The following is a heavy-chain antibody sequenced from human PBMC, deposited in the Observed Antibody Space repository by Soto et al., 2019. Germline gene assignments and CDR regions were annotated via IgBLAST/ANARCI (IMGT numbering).Heavy chain of an antibody. Sequence: GESLKISCNGSGYSFSGYWIGWVRQMPGKGLGWMGIFYPGDSDIRYRPSFQAKVTISADKSISTAYLQWSSLKASDTAMDYCASLPSIFGVVHDAFDMWGQGTMVTVSS. CDR3: ASLPSIFGVVHDAFDM. CDR1: GYSFSGYW. CDR2: FYPGDSDI. V-gene: IGHV5-51*01. D-gene: IGHD3-3*01. J-gene: IGHJ3*02.